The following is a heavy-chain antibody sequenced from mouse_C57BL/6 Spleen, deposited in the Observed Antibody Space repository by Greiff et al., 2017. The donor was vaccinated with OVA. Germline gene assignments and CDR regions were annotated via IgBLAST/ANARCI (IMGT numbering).Heavy chain of an antibody. CDR2: INPGSGGT. CDR1: GYAFTNYL. J-gene: IGHJ3*01. Sequence: QVQLQQSGAELVRPGTSVKVSCKASGYAFTNYLIEWVKQRPGQGLEWIGVINPGSGGTNYNEKFKGKATLTADKSSSTAYMQLSSLTSEDSAVYFCARGPTAQATGFAYWGQGTLVTVSA. V-gene: IGHV1-54*01. D-gene: IGHD3-2*02. CDR3: ARGPTAQATGFAY.